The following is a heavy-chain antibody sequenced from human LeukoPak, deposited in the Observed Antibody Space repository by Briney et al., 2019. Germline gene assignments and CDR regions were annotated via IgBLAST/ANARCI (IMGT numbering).Heavy chain of an antibody. CDR3: ARLRSNYYQSTGYFDN. D-gene: IGHD3-22*01. CDR1: GGSISSSSYY. J-gene: IGHJ4*02. Sequence: PSETLSLTCVVSGGSISSSSYYWAWIRQPPGKGLEWLGSIYHSGSTYYSPSLKSRLTMSVDTSKNQFSLKLSSLTAADTAVYYWARLRSNYYQSTGYFDNWGQGTLVTVSS. CDR2: IYHSGST. V-gene: IGHV4-39*01.